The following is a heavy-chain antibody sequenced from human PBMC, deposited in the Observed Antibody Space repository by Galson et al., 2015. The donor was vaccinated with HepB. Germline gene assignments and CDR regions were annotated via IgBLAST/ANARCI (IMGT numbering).Heavy chain of an antibody. J-gene: IGHJ4*02. CDR1: GFTFGDYA. CDR3: TRSIPGDSWSGYFHDY. Sequence: SLRLSCAASGFTFGDYAVTWVRQAPGKGLEWVGLIRSKAYSGTIEYAASVKGRFTISRDDSNNIAYLQMYSLKIEDTAVYYCTRSIPGDSWSGYFHDYWGQGTLSPSPQ. D-gene: IGHD3-3*01. V-gene: IGHV3-49*04. CDR2: IRSKAYSGTI.